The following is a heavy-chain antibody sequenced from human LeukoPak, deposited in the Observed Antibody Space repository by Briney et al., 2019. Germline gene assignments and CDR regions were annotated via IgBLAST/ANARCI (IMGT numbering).Heavy chain of an antibody. CDR2: TYYRSKWYN. D-gene: IGHD7-27*01. V-gene: IGHV6-1*01. J-gene: IGHJ2*01. CDR1: GVSVSSNSAA. CDR3: ARDMNGDVDLDL. Sequence: HSQTLSLTRAISGVSVSSNSAAWSWIRPSPSRGLEWLGRTYYRSKWYNDYGEAVNSRITVNPDTSKNQFSLQLNSVTPEDTAVYYCARDMNGDVDLDLWGRGTLVTVSS.